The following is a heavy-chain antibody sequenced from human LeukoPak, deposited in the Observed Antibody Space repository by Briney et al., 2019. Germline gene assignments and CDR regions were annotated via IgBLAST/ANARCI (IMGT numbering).Heavy chain of an antibody. CDR1: GFTFSSYW. V-gene: IGHV3-7*01. D-gene: IGHD3-22*01. Sequence: PGGSLRLSCAASGFTFSSYWMSWVRQAPGKGLEWVANIKQDGSEKYYVDSVKGRFTISRDNAKNSLYLQMNSLRAEDTAVYYCARDGYYYDSLNWFDPWGQGTLVTVSS. CDR2: IKQDGSEK. J-gene: IGHJ5*02. CDR3: ARDGYYYDSLNWFDP.